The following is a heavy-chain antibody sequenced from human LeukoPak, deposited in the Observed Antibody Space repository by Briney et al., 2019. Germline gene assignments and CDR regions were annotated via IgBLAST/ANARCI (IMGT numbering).Heavy chain of an antibody. V-gene: IGHV4-4*07. Sequence: PSETLSLTCNVSGGSISSYYWSWIRQPAGKGLEWIGRIYTSGSTNYNPSLKSRVTMSVDTSKNQFSLKLSSVTAADTAVYYCARVQYYYDSSGGGEYFDYWGQGTLVTVSS. CDR1: GGSISSYY. D-gene: IGHD3-22*01. CDR3: ARVQYYYDSSGGGEYFDY. J-gene: IGHJ4*02. CDR2: IYTSGST.